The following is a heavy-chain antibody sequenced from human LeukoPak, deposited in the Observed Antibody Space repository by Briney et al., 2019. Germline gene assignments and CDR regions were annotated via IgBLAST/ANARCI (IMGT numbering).Heavy chain of an antibody. D-gene: IGHD1-14*01. V-gene: IGHV1-2*02. CDR3: ARRLTNNHPFDY. CDR1: GYTFTGYY. Sequence: ASVKVSCKPSGYTFTGYYVHWVRQAPGQGLEWMGWVNPNSGTTNYAQKLQGRVTMTRDTSISTAYMELSRLRSDDTAVYYCARRLTNNHPFDYWGQGTLVTVSS. CDR2: VNPNSGTT. J-gene: IGHJ4*02.